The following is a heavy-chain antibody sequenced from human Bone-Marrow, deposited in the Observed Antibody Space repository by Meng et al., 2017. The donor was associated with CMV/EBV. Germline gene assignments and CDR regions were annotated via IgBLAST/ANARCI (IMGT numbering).Heavy chain of an antibody. V-gene: IGHV4-39*07. CDR2: IYYSGST. Sequence: SETLSLTCAVSGGSISSSSYYWGWIRQAPGKGLEWIGSIYYSGSTYYNPSLKSRVTISVDTSKNQFSLKLSSVTAADTAVYYCARIPLGSGWSYFDYWGQGTLVTVSS. D-gene: IGHD6-19*01. CDR3: ARIPLGSGWSYFDY. CDR1: GGSISSSSYY. J-gene: IGHJ4*02.